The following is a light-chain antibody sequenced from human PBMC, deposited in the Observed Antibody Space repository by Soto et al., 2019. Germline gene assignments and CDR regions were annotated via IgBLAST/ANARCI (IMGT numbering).Light chain of an antibody. CDR3: SSYTSMSTYV. CDR2: EVS. CDR1: SSDVGGYNY. V-gene: IGLV2-14*01. J-gene: IGLJ1*01. Sequence: QSALTQPASVSGSPGQSITISCTGTSSDVGGYNYVSWYQHHPGKAPKLMIYEVSNRPSGISDRFSGSKSGNTASLTISGLQAEDEADYYCSSYTSMSTYVFGTGTKVTVL.